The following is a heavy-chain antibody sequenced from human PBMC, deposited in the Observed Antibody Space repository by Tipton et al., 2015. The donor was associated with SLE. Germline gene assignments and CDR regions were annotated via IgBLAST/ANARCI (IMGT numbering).Heavy chain of an antibody. CDR1: GGSISSDY. J-gene: IGHJ5*02. V-gene: IGHV4-59*01. CDR3: ARARRSSPTWGSWFDP. D-gene: IGHD3-16*01. Sequence: TLSLTCTVSGGSISSDYWNWIRQPPGKGLEWLGYISYSGSTNYNPSLDSRLTISIDTSKTQFSLRLRSVTAADTAVYYCARARRSSPTWGSWFDPWGQGTLVTVSS. CDR2: ISYSGST.